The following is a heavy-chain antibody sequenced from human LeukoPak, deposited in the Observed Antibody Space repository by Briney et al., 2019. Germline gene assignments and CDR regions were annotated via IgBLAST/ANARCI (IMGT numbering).Heavy chain of an antibody. Sequence: GGSLRLSCAASGFPFSAYSMNWVRQAPGKGLEWVSYISSSGSTIYYADSVKGRFTISRDNAKNSLYLQMNSLRAEDTAVYYCARASSSGITIFGVVTGFDYWGQGTLVTVSS. CDR2: ISSSGSTI. D-gene: IGHD3-3*01. CDR3: ARASSSGITIFGVVTGFDY. CDR1: GFPFSAYS. J-gene: IGHJ4*02. V-gene: IGHV3-48*04.